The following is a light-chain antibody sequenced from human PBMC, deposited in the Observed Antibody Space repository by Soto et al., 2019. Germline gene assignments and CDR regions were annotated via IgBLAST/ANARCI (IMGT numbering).Light chain of an antibody. CDR1: QGISSE. CDR3: QQYYSYPLT. J-gene: IGKJ4*01. Sequence: AIRMTQSPSSFSASTGDRVTITCRASQGISSELAWYQQKPGKAPKLLSYAASTLQSGVPSRFSGSGSGTDFTLTISCLQSEDFATYYCQQYYSYPLTFGGGPKVEI. CDR2: AAS. V-gene: IGKV1-8*01.